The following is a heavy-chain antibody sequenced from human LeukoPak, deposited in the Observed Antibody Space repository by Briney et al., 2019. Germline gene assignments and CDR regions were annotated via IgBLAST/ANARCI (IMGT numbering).Heavy chain of an antibody. CDR3: AREYYYDSSGPDAFDI. CDR2: ISAYNGNT. V-gene: IGHV1-18*01. D-gene: IGHD3-22*01. Sequence: ASVKVSCKASGYTFTSYGISWVRQAPGQGLEWMGWISAYNGNTNYAQKLQGRVTMTTDTSTSTAYMELRSLRSDDTAVYYCAREYYYDSSGPDAFDIWGQGTMVTVSS. J-gene: IGHJ3*02. CDR1: GYTFTSYG.